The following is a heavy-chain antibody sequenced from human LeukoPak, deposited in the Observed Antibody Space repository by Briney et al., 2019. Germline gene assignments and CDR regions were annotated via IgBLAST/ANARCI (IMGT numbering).Heavy chain of an antibody. CDR1: GYTFTSYG. J-gene: IGHJ4*02. Sequence: ASVKVSCKASGYTFTSYGISWVRQAPGQGLEWMGWISAYNGNTNYAQKLQGRVTMTTDTSTSTAYMELRSLRSDDTAVYYCARDLRGFTYGSGPNTRAPDYWGQGTLVTVSS. CDR3: ARDLRGFTYGSGPNTRAPDY. CDR2: ISAYNGNT. D-gene: IGHD3-10*01. V-gene: IGHV1-18*01.